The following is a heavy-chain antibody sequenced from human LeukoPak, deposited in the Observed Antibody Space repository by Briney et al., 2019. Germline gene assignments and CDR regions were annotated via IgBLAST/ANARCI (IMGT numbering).Heavy chain of an antibody. D-gene: IGHD3-9*01. CDR1: GYTLTELS. CDR2: FDPEDGET. Sequence: GASVKVSCKVSGYTLTELSMHWVRQAPGKGLEWMGGFDPEDGETIYAQKFQGRVTMAEDTSTDTAYMELSSLRSEDTAVYYCATVSDATTGYGYWGQGTLVTVSS. V-gene: IGHV1-24*01. J-gene: IGHJ4*02. CDR3: ATVSDATTGYGY.